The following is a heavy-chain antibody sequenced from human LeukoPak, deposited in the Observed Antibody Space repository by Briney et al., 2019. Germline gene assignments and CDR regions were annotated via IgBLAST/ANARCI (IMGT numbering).Heavy chain of an antibody. CDR3: ASSGSYRFDY. J-gene: IGHJ4*02. D-gene: IGHD1-26*01. V-gene: IGHV3-48*02. Sequence: PGGSLRLSCAASGFTFSNYGLNWVRQAPGKGLEWVSHISSSGSAKYYADSVKGRFTISRDNAKNSLYLQMNSLRDEDTAVYYCASSGSYRFDYWGQGTLVTVSS. CDR2: ISSSGSAK. CDR1: GFTFSNYG.